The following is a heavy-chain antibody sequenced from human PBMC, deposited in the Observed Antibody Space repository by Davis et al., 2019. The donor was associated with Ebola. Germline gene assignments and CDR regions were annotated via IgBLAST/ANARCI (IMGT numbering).Heavy chain of an antibody. CDR3: AKDIQGGSSYLDN. CDR1: GFTFSSYW. V-gene: IGHV3-23*01. Sequence: GESLKISCAASGFTFSSYWMSWVRQAPGKGLEWVCDFSVTGLTHYADPVKGRFSISRDISKNTVYLQMNSLRAEDTAIYYCAKDIQGGSSYLDNWGQGTLVTVSS. D-gene: IGHD3-16*01. J-gene: IGHJ4*02. CDR2: FSVTGLT.